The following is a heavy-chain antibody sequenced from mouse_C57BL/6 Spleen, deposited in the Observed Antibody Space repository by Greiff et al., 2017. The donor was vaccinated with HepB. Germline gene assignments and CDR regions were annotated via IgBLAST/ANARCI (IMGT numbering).Heavy chain of an antibody. CDR2: IDPSDSYT. CDR3: ARGDSSYGYFDV. D-gene: IGHD1-1*01. CDR1: GYTFTSYW. J-gene: IGHJ1*03. V-gene: IGHV1-69*01. Sequence: QVQLKQSGAELVMPGASVKLSCKASGYTFTSYWMHWVKQRPGPGLEWIGEIDPSDSYTNYNQKFKGKSTLTVDKSSSTAYMQLLSLTSEDSAVYYCARGDSSYGYFDVWGTGTTVTVSS.